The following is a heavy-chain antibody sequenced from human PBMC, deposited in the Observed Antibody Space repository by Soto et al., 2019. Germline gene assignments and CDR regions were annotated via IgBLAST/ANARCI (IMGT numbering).Heavy chain of an antibody. CDR3: ATFDYGDYVFDY. D-gene: IGHD4-17*01. CDR1: GGSISSYY. Sequence: SETLSLTCTVSGGSISSYYWSWIRQPPGKGLEWIGYIYYSGSTNYNPSLKSRVTISVDTSKNQFSLKLSSVTAADTAVYYCATFDYGDYVFDYWGQGTLVTVSS. J-gene: IGHJ4*02. V-gene: IGHV4-59*01. CDR2: IYYSGST.